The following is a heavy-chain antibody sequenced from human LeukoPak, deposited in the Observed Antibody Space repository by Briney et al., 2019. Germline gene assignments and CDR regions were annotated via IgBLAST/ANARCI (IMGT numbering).Heavy chain of an antibody. D-gene: IGHD1-26*01. CDR2: ISAYNGNT. V-gene: IGHV1-18*01. Sequence: ASVKVSCKASGYTFTSYGISWVRQAPGQGLEWMGWISAYNGNTNYAQKLQGRVTMTTDTSTSTAYMELRSLRSEDTAVYYCVRVMMGATSDYWGQGTLVTVSS. J-gene: IGHJ4*02. CDR1: GYTFTSYG. CDR3: VRVMMGATSDY.